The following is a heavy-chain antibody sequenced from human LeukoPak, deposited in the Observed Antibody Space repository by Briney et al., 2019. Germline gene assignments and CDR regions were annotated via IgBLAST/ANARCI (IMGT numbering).Heavy chain of an antibody. J-gene: IGHJ5*02. CDR2: MNPNSGNT. CDR1: GYTFTSYD. V-gene: IGHV1-8*01. CDR3: ARGNVVVPAASLSWFDP. D-gene: IGHD2-2*01. Sequence: ASVKVSCKASGYTFTSYDINWVRQAAGQGLEWMGWMNPNSGNTGSAQQFQGRVTLTRDTSISTAYMELSSLRSEDTAVYYCARGNVVVPAASLSWFDPGGKGTWSPSPQ.